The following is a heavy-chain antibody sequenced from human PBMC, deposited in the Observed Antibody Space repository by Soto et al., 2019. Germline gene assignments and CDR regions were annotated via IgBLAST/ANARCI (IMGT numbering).Heavy chain of an antibody. V-gene: IGHV3-23*01. D-gene: IGHD3-3*01. CDR1: GFTFSSYA. J-gene: IGHJ4*02. CDR3: AKWGDFWSGYFFDY. CDR2: ISGSGGST. Sequence: EVQLLESGGGLVQPGGSLRLSCAASGFTFSSYAMSWVRQAPGKGLEWVSAISGSGGSTYYADSVKGRFTISRDNSKNTLYLQMNSLGAADTAVYYCAKWGDFWSGYFFDYWGQGTLVTVSS.